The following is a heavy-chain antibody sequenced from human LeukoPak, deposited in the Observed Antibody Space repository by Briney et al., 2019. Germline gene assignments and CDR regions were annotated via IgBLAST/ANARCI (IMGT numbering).Heavy chain of an antibody. CDR1: GGSISSGSYY. Sequence: SQTLSLTCTLSGGSISSGSYYWRWIRQPAGTGLEWIGRIYTSGSTNYNPSLKSRVTISVDTSKNQFSLKLSSVTAADTAVYYCARDGGIAAAVPFDYWGQGTLVTVS. CDR2: IYTSGST. CDR3: ARDGGIAAAVPFDY. D-gene: IGHD6-13*01. V-gene: IGHV4-61*02. J-gene: IGHJ4*02.